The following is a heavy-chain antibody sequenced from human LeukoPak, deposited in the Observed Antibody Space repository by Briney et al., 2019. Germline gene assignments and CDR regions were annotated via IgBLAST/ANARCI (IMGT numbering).Heavy chain of an antibody. Sequence: TSETLSLTCAVSGGSISSGGHSWSWIRQPPGKGLEWIGYIYQSENTYYNPSLTSRVTISADRSKNQFSLRLSSVTAADTAVYYCAKGSCTGGSCYSFHLWGQGTLVTVSS. CDR3: AKGSCTGGSCYSFHL. J-gene: IGHJ5*02. V-gene: IGHV4-30-2*01. D-gene: IGHD2-15*01. CDR2: IYQSENT. CDR1: GGSISSGGHS.